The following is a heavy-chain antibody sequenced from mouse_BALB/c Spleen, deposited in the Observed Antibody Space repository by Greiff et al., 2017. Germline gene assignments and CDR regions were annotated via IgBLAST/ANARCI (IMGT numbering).Heavy chain of an antibody. Sequence: EVKLQESGPELVKPGASVKMSCKASGYTFTSYVMHWVKQKPGQGLEWIGYINPYNDGTKYNEKFKGKATLTSDKSSSTAYMELSSLTSEDSAVYYCAIPPLTTAYYYAMDYWGQGTSVTVSS. V-gene: IGHV1-14*01. CDR2: INPYNDGT. D-gene: IGHD1-2*01. CDR3: AIPPLTTAYYYAMDY. CDR1: GYTFTSYV. J-gene: IGHJ4*01.